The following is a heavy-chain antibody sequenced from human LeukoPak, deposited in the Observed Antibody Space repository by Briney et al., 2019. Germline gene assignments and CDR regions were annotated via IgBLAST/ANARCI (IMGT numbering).Heavy chain of an antibody. CDR3: ARQVVTGYFDF. CDR2: MYYSGST. Sequence: PSQTLSLTCTVSGGSISGDGYYWSWIRQHPGKGLEWIGYMYYSGSTNYNPSLKSRVTISVDTFKNQLSLRLSSVTAADTALYYCARQVVTGYFDFWGQGTLVTVSS. CDR1: GGSISGDGYY. J-gene: IGHJ4*02. D-gene: IGHD2-21*02. V-gene: IGHV4-31*03.